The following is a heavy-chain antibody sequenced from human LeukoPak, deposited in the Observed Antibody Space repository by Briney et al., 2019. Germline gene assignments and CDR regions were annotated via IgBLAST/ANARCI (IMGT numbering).Heavy chain of an antibody. D-gene: IGHD3-3*01. Sequence: PGGSLRLSCAASGFTFSSYAMSWVRQAPGKGLVWVSRINSDGSSTSYADSVKGRFTISRDNAKNTLYLQMNSLRAEDTAVYYCARGGAVGFWSGYYSGDAFDIWGQGTMVTVSS. J-gene: IGHJ3*02. CDR3: ARGGAVGFWSGYYSGDAFDI. V-gene: IGHV3-74*01. CDR1: GFTFSSYA. CDR2: INSDGSST.